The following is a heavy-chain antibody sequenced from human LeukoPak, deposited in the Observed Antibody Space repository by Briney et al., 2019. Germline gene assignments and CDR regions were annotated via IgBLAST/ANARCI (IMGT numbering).Heavy chain of an antibody. CDR3: ARAVGGYSYFDY. CDR1: GFTFSSYA. D-gene: IGHD5-18*01. J-gene: IGHJ4*02. CDR2: ISYDGSNK. V-gene: IGHV3-30-3*01. Sequence: GGSLRLSCAASGFTFSSYAMHWVRQAPGKGLEWVAVISYDGSNKYYADSVKGQFTISRDNSKNTLYLQMNSLRAEDTAVYCCARAVGGYSYFDYWGQGTLVTVSS.